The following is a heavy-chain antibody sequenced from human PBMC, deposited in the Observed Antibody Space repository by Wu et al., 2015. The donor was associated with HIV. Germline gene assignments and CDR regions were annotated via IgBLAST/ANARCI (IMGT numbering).Heavy chain of an antibody. Sequence: QVQLVQSGAEVKKPGASVKVSCKASGYDLAGYYIHWVRLVPGQGLQWMGWINTLTGVTSYQETFQGRVTMTRDTSINTAYMELSGLRSEDTAMYYCARGRSHGRFYFIWGQGTLVTVSS. CDR3: ARGRSHGRFYFI. J-gene: IGHJ4*02. CDR1: GYDLAGYY. CDR2: INTLTGVT. V-gene: IGHV1-2*02. D-gene: IGHD3-10*01.